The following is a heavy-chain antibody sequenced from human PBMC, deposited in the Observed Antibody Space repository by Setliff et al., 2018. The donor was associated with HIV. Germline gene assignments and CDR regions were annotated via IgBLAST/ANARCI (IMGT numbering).Heavy chain of an antibody. Sequence: KTSETLSLTCAVSGGSISSSNWWSWVRQPPGKGLEWIGEIYHSGSTNYNPSLKSRVTISIDKSKKQFSLKLSSVTAADTAVYYCARHLTYDTIPSLTAYGLDVWGQGTTVTVSS. CDR2: IYHSGST. CDR1: GGSISSSNW. V-gene: IGHV4-4*02. D-gene: IGHD3-22*01. CDR3: ARHLTYDTIPSLTAYGLDV. J-gene: IGHJ6*02.